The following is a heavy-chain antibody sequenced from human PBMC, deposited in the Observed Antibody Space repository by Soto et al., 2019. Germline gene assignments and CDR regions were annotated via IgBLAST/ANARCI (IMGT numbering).Heavy chain of an antibody. CDR1: GGSVSSDNYY. D-gene: IGHD2-2*01. V-gene: IGHV4-61*01. Sequence: QVQLQESGPGLVKPSETLSLTCTVSGGSVSSDNYYWSWIRQPPGTGLEWIGYIYYSGSTNYNPSLKSRVTISVDTSKNQFSLKLSSVTAADTAVYYCVRDTRYCSSTSCYRDGMDVWGQGTTVTVSS. J-gene: IGHJ6*02. CDR3: VRDTRYCSSTSCYRDGMDV. CDR2: IYYSGST.